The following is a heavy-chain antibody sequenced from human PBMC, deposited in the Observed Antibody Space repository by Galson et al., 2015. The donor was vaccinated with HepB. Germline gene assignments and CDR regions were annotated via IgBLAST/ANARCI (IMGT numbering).Heavy chain of an antibody. J-gene: IGHJ6*02. CDR1: GFTFSNAW. CDR3: TTFDHSSGWYVAYYYGMDV. Sequence: SLRLSCAASGFTFSNAWMSWVRQAPGKGLEWVGRIKSKTDGGTTDYAAPVKGRFTISRDDSRNTLYMQMNSLKTEDTAVYYCTTFDHSSGWYVAYYYGMDVWGQGTTVTVSS. D-gene: IGHD6-19*01. V-gene: IGHV3-15*01. CDR2: IKSKTDGGTT.